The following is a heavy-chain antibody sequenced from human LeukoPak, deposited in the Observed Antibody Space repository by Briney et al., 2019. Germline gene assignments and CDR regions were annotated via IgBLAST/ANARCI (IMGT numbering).Heavy chain of an antibody. CDR3: ARVIYDYGYYYFDY. J-gene: IGHJ4*02. V-gene: IGHV1-18*01. CDR2: ISAYNGNT. Sequence: GASVKVSCKASGYTFTSYGISWERQPPGQGLEWMGWISAYNGNTNYAQKLQGRVTMTTDTSTSTAYMELRSLRSDDTAVYYCARVIYDYGYYYFDYWGQGTLVTVSS. D-gene: IGHD4-17*01. CDR1: GYTFTSYG.